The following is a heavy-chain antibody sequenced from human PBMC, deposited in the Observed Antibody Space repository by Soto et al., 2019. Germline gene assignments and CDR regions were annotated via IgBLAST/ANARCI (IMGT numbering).Heavy chain of an antibody. D-gene: IGHD5-12*01. CDR2: INPSGGST. J-gene: IGHJ4*02. Sequence: GASVKVSCKASGYTFTSYFMHWVRQAPGQGLEWMGIINPSGGSTSYAQKFQGRVTMTRDTSISTAYLQWSSLKASDTAMYYCSRVHGSQTAFDHWGQGTLVTVSS. CDR1: GYTFTSYF. CDR3: SRVHGSQTAFDH. V-gene: IGHV1-46*01.